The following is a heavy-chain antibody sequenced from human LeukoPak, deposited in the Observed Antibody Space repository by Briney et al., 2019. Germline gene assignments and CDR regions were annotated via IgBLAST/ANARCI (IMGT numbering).Heavy chain of an antibody. D-gene: IGHD3-22*01. CDR3: ARDRLGDYDHSGYYDK. Sequence: PGGSLSLSCAASGFTFSDYYMSWIRQAPGKGLEWVSYICDSGRTIYYADSVKGRFTISRDNAKNSVYLQMNNLRAEDTAVYYCARDRLGDYDHSGYYDKWGQVSLVTVSS. J-gene: IGHJ4*02. CDR1: GFTFSDYY. CDR2: ICDSGRTI. V-gene: IGHV3-11*01.